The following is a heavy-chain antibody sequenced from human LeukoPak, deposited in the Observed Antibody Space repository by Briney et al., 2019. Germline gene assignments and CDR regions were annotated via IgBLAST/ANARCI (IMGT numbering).Heavy chain of an antibody. Sequence: GGSLRLSCAASGFSFSNYGMNWVRQAPGKGLEWVSGITGHGDTTYYADSVKGRFTISRDNAKNSLYLQMNSLRAEDTAVYYCAELGITMIGGVWGKGTTVTISS. CDR3: AELGITMIGGV. J-gene: IGHJ6*04. CDR1: GFSFSNYG. V-gene: IGHV3-23*01. D-gene: IGHD3-10*02. CDR2: ITGHGDTT.